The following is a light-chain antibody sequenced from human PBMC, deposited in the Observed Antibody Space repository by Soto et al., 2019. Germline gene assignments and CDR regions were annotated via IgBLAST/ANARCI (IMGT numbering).Light chain of an antibody. V-gene: IGKV3-11*01. Sequence: EIVLTQSPVTLSLSPGDRATLSCRPSQSVSSFLAWYQQKPGQPPRLLIYDVSNRAAGIPARFSGSVSGTDFTLTISSLEPEDFAVYYCQQRTDWPPVYTFGQGTKLEIK. CDR1: QSVSSF. CDR3: QQRTDWPPVYT. J-gene: IGKJ2*01. CDR2: DVS.